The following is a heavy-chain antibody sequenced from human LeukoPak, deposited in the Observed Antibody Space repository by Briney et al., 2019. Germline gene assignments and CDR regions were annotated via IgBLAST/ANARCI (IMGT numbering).Heavy chain of an antibody. CDR1: GSTVSGHY. CDR2: IYSAGNT. V-gene: IGHV3-53*01. J-gene: IGHJ4*02. D-gene: IGHD7-27*01. CDR3: ARDLPRGNWEY. Sequence: QSGGSLRLSCAASGSTVSGHYWSWVRQAPGKGLEWVSVIYSAGNTYYADSVKGRFIISRDNSKNTVYLQMNSLRDEDTATYYCARDLPRGNWEYWGQGTLVSVSS.